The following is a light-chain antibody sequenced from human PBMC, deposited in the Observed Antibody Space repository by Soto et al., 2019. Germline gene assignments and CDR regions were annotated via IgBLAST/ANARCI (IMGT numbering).Light chain of an antibody. CDR1: QGVRAY. V-gene: IGKV1-39*01. Sequence: DIQMTQSPSSLSASVADRVTITCRASQGVRAYLLWYQQTQGRAPKLLIYSASNLVNGVPSRFSGSGSGTSFTLTISSLQPEDFATYYCQQSYRTPHTFGQGPRLEIK. J-gene: IGKJ5*01. CDR3: QQSYRTPHT. CDR2: SAS.